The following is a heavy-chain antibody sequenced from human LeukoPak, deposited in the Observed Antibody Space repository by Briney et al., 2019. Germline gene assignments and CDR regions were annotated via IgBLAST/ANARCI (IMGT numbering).Heavy chain of an antibody. V-gene: IGHV3-7*01. CDR1: GFTFSNYW. Sequence: GGPLRLSCAASGFTFSNYWMTWVRQAPGRGLEWVASIKQEGSEKYYVDSVKGRFTISRDNAKNSLYLQMNSLRAEDTAVYYCAKIEDTSGWYEIAYWGQGTLVTVSS. J-gene: IGHJ4*02. CDR2: IKQEGSEK. D-gene: IGHD6-19*01. CDR3: AKIEDTSGWYEIAY.